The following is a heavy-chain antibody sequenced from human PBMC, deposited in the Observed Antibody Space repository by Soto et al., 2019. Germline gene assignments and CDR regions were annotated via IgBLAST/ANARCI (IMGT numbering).Heavy chain of an antibody. D-gene: IGHD4-17*01. CDR2: ISSSGDSA. CDR3: AHPRGYGVFDAVDI. CDR1: GFIFSTYA. V-gene: IGHV3-23*01. Sequence: GGSLRLSCAASGFIFSTYAMNWFRQAPGKGLEWVSAISSSGDSAYYAESVRGRFTISRDNSINTLYLHMRSLRPEDTAVYYCAHPRGYGVFDAVDIWGQGTMVTVSS. J-gene: IGHJ3*02.